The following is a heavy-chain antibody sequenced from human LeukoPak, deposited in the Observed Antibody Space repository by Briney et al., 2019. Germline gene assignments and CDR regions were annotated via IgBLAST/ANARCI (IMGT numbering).Heavy chain of an antibody. D-gene: IGHD2-8*01. CDR3: ARGRDYCTNGVCYMYFDY. CDR2: MNPSSGNT. J-gene: IGHJ4*02. CDR1: GYTFTSYD. Sequence: GASVKVSCKASGYTFTSYDINWVRQATGQGLEWMGWMNPSSGNTGYAQKFQGRVTMTRNTSISTAYMELSSLRSEDTAVYYCARGRDYCTNGVCYMYFDYWGQGTLVTVSS. V-gene: IGHV1-8*01.